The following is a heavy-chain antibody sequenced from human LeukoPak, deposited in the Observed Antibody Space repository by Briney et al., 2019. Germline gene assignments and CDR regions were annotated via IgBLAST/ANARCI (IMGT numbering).Heavy chain of an antibody. V-gene: IGHV3-23*01. Sequence: GGSLRLSCAASGFTFGSYAMTWVRQAPGKGLEWVSTFSSSGGSTYYADSVKGRFTISRDSSKNTLFLQMNSLRAEDTAVYYCAKYCSGGNCYSGLYWGQGTLVTVSS. CDR1: GFTFGSYA. CDR2: FSSSGGST. J-gene: IGHJ4*02. D-gene: IGHD2-15*01. CDR3: AKYCSGGNCYSGLY.